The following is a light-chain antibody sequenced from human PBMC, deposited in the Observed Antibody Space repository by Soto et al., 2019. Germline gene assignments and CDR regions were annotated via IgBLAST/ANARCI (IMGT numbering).Light chain of an antibody. J-gene: IGKJ4*01. CDR2: GAS. CDR1: QSLSNN. Sequence: EIVLTQSPGTLSLSPGERATLSCRASQSLSNNIYLAWYQQKPGQAPRLLIYGASTRATGIPARFSGSGSGTEFILTISSLQSEDFAVYYCQQYNNWPPLTFGGGTKVDIK. V-gene: IGKV3-15*01. CDR3: QQYNNWPPLT.